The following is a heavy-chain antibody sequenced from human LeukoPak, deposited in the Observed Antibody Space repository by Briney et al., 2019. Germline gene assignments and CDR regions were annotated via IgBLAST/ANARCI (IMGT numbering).Heavy chain of an antibody. V-gene: IGHV3-23*01. CDR3: ARDGIQLPDTLDY. CDR2: INGGDNGDNT. CDR1: GFTFNNYA. Sequence: GGSLRLSCAASGFTFNNYAMTWFRQAPGKGLQWVSTINGGDNGDNTYYADSVKGRFTVSRDNSKNTVYLQMNSLRVEDTAVYYCARDGIQLPDTLDYWGLGTLVTVSS. D-gene: IGHD1-1*01. J-gene: IGHJ4*02.